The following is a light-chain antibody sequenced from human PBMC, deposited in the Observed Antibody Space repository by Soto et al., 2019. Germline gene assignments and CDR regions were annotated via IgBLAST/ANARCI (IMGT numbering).Light chain of an antibody. CDR2: EVS. J-gene: IGLJ1*01. CDR3: TSYIRSSTLDYV. CDR1: SSDVGGYNY. Sequence: QSVLTQPASVSGSPGQSITISCPGTSSDVGGYNYVSWYQQYPGKAPKLMIYEVSNRPSGVSNRLSGSKSGNTASLTISGLQAEDEADYFCTSYIRSSTLDYVFGTGTKVTVL. V-gene: IGLV2-14*01.